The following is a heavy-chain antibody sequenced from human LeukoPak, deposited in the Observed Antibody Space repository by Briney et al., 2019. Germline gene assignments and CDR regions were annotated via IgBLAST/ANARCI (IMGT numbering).Heavy chain of an antibody. CDR1: GYTFTGYY. CDR3: AKGGYYYYYMDV. D-gene: IGHD3-16*01. J-gene: IGHJ6*03. CDR2: INPSGGST. V-gene: IGHV1-46*01. Sequence: ASVKVSCKASGYTFTGYYMHWVRQAPGQGLEWMGIINPSGGSTSYAQKFRGRVTMTRDTSTSTVYMELSSLRSEDTAVYYCAKGGYYYYYMDVWGKGTTVTVSS.